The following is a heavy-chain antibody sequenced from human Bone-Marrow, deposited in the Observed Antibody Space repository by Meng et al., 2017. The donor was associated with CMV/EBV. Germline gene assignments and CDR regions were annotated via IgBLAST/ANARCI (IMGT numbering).Heavy chain of an antibody. D-gene: IGHD3-3*01. CDR1: GFTVSSNY. J-gene: IGHJ3*02. V-gene: IGHV3-53*01. Sequence: GESLKISCAASGFTVSSNYMSWVRQAPGKGLEWVSVIYSGGSTYYADSVKGRFTISRDNAKNSLYLQMNSLRAEDTAVYYCARAKPLITIFGVVIDAFDIWGQGTMFTVSS. CDR2: IYSGGST. CDR3: ARAKPLITIFGVVIDAFDI.